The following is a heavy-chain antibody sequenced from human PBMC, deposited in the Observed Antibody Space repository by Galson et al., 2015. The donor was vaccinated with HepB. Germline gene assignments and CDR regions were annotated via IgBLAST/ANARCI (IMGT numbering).Heavy chain of an antibody. CDR3: ARHLFRGYGMDV. CDR2: ISHSGST. J-gene: IGHJ6*02. D-gene: IGHD3-10*01. Sequence: SETLSLTCAVYGGSFSEYYGSWVRLPPGKGLEWIGQISHSGSTTYNPSLKSRFTISVDTSKDQFSLKLSSVTAADTAVYYCARHLFRGYGMDVWGQGTTVTVSS. V-gene: IGHV4-34*01. CDR1: GGSFSEYY.